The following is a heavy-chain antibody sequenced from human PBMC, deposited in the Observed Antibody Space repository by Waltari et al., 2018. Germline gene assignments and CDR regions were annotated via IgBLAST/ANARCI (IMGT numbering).Heavy chain of an antibody. V-gene: IGHV4-59*01. Sequence: QVQLQESGPGLVKPSETLSLTCTVSGGSISSYYWSWIRQPPGKGLEWIGYIYYSGSTNYNPSLKSRVTISVDTSKNQFSLKLSSVTAADTAVYYCARDIDDFWSGRYYYYMDVWGKGTTVTVSS. CDR1: GGSISSYY. CDR2: IYYSGST. D-gene: IGHD3-3*01. CDR3: ARDIDDFWSGRYYYYMDV. J-gene: IGHJ6*03.